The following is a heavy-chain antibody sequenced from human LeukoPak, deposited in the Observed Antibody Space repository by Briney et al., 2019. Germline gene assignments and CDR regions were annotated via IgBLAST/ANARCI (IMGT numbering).Heavy chain of an antibody. V-gene: IGHV6-1*01. CDR1: GDSVSSNSAT. J-gene: IGHJ4*02. D-gene: IGHD2-15*01. CDR3: ARGDRWTGFDY. Sequence: PSQTLSLTCAISGDSVSSNSATWTWIRQSPSRGLEWLGRTYYRSKWYSDYAVSVKSRITISPDSSKNQFSLQLNSVTPEDTAVYYCARGDRWTGFDYWGQGTLVTVSP. CDR2: TYYRSKWYS.